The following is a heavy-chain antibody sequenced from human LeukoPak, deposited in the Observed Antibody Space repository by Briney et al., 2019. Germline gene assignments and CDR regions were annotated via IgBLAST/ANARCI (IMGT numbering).Heavy chain of an antibody. V-gene: IGHV3-74*03. CDR2: IHPDGSIT. J-gene: IGHJ5*02. CDR1: GFTISNYW. D-gene: IGHD5-12*01. Sequence: GGSLRLSCVGSGFTISNYWMHWVRQAPGTGLVWVSRIHPDGSITTYADSVKGRFTISRDNAKNTMYLQMNSLRAEDTAVYYCAPQQTYSPYNWFDPWGQGTLVTVSS. CDR3: APQQTYSPYNWFDP.